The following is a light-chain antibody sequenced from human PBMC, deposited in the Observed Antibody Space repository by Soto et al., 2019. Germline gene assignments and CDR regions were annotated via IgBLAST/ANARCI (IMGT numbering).Light chain of an antibody. CDR3: QQYDNIRVT. V-gene: IGKV1-33*01. Sequence: DIQMTQSPSSLSASIGDRVTISCHASEDISHYVNWYQQQPGKAPKLLIYDGYGLQTGVPSRFSGSGSKTDFYLTISSLRPEDFASYYCQQYDNIRVTFGPGTRVDLK. J-gene: IGKJ3*01. CDR1: EDISHY. CDR2: DGY.